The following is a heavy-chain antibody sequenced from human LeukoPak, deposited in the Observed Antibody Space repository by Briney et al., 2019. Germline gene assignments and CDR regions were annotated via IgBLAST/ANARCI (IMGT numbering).Heavy chain of an antibody. V-gene: IGHV1-69*05. D-gene: IGHD3-22*01. Sequence: SVKVSCKASGGTFSSYAMSWVRQAPGKGLEWMGGIIPIFGTANYAQKFQGRVTITTDESTSTAYMELISLRSEDTAVYYCARAPYYYDSSGYSQGGYYYYYMDVWGKGTTVTVSS. CDR2: IIPIFGTA. J-gene: IGHJ6*03. CDR3: ARAPYYYDSSGYSQGGYYYYYMDV. CDR1: GGTFSSYA.